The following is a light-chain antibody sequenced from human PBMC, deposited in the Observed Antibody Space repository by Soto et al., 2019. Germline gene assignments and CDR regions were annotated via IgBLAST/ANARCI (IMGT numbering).Light chain of an antibody. Sequence: DIQMTQSPSTLSASVGDRVTITCRASQSISIWLAWYQQKPGRAPKLLIYTASNLERGVPSRFSGSGSGTEFTLTISSLQPDDFATDYCQQHNSYPRTFGQGTKVEIK. CDR1: QSISIW. CDR2: TAS. CDR3: QQHNSYPRT. J-gene: IGKJ1*01. V-gene: IGKV1-5*03.